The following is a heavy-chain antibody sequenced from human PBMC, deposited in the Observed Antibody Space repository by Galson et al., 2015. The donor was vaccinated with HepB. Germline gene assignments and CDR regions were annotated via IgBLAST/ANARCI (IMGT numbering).Heavy chain of an antibody. D-gene: IGHD4-23*01. V-gene: IGHV2-5*02. CDR1: GLSVSASGEG. CDR3: AKLGNAFFEY. CDR2: IYWDDTK. J-gene: IGHJ4*02. Sequence: PALVKPTQTLTLTCSLSGLSVSASGEGVGWIRQSPGKALEWLSLIYWDDTKRYRPSLKRRLTITKDTSKNQVVLTMTNMDPVDTATYFCAKLGNAFFEYWGQGTPVTVSS.